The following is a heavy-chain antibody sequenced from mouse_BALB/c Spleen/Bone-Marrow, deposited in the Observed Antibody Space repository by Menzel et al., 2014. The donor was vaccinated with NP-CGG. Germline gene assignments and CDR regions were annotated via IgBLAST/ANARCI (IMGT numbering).Heavy chain of an antibody. CDR3: TRYDGYFTLFAY. Sequence: LEESGAELVKPGASVKLSCKASGYTFTSYYLYWVKQRPGQGLEWIGEINPSNGDTNFNEKFKSKASLTVDISSNTTYMQHSSLTSEDSAVYYCTRYDGYFTLFAYWGQGTLVTVSA. CDR2: INPSNGDT. J-gene: IGHJ3*01. V-gene: IGHV1-53*01. CDR1: GYTFTSYY. D-gene: IGHD2-3*01.